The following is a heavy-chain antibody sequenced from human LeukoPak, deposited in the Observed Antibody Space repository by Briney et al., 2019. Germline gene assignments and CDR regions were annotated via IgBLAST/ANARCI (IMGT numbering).Heavy chain of an antibody. V-gene: IGHV4-59*08. Sequence: PSETLSLTCTVSGDSISSYYWSWIRQPPGKGLEWIGCIYYSGSTNYNPSLKSRVTISVDTSKNQFSLKLSSVTAADTAVYYCARHAAFAEYQSHLTHFDYWGQGTLVTVSS. CDR1: GDSISSYY. CDR3: ARHAAFAEYQSHLTHFDY. CDR2: IYYSGST. J-gene: IGHJ4*02. D-gene: IGHD2-2*01.